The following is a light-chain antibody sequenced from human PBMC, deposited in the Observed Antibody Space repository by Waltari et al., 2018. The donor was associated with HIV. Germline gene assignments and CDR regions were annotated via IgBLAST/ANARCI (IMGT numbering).Light chain of an antibody. CDR1: QSISSY. Sequence: DIQMTQSPSSLCASLGDRVTITCRASQSISSYLNWYQQKPGKAPKLLIYAAYSLQSGVPSRFSGSGPGTDFTLNISSLQPEDFATYYCQQRYSTPLAFGPGTKVDIK. J-gene: IGKJ3*01. CDR2: AAY. V-gene: IGKV1-39*01. CDR3: QQRYSTPLA.